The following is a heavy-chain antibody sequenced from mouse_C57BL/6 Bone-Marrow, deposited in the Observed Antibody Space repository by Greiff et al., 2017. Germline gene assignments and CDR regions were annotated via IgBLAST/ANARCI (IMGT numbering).Heavy chain of an antibody. CDR3: ARERITTVVATPFDY. CDR2: IDPSDSYP. Sequence: QVQLQQSGAELVMPGASVKLSCKASGYTFTSYWMHWVKQRPGQGLEWIGEIDPSDSYPNYNQKFKGKSTLTVDKSSSTAYMQLSSLTSEDSAVYYCARERITTVVATPFDYWGQGTTLTVSS. D-gene: IGHD1-1*01. J-gene: IGHJ2*01. CDR1: GYTFTSYW. V-gene: IGHV1-69*01.